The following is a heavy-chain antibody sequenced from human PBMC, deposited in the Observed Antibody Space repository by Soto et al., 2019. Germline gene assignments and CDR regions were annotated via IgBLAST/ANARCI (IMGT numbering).Heavy chain of an antibody. J-gene: IGHJ4*02. D-gene: IGHD3-3*01. CDR1: GYSISSGYY. Sequence: PSETLSLTCAVSGYSISSGYYWGWIRQPPGKGLEWIGSIYHSGSTYYNPSLKSRVTISVDTSKNQFSLKLSSVTAADTAVYYCARRITIFGVPYFDYWGQGTLVTVLL. CDR3: ARRITIFGVPYFDY. V-gene: IGHV4-38-2*01. CDR2: IYHSGST.